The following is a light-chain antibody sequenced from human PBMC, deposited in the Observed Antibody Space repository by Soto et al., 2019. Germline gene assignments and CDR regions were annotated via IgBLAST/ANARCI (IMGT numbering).Light chain of an antibody. V-gene: IGKV1-39*01. CDR1: QTILSF. Sequence: DIQMTQSPFSLSASIGDRVTITCRASQTILSFLNWYQQRPGKAPSLLIYAAYNLESGVPSRFRGSGSGTEFTLTISSLQPEDFATYYCQQSYDTPWTFGQGTKLEIK. CDR2: AAY. CDR3: QQSYDTPWT. J-gene: IGKJ1*01.